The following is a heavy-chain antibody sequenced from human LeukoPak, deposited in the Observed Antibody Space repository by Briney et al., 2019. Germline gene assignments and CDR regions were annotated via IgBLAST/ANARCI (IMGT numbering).Heavy chain of an antibody. CDR3: AKAPGAAEYFQH. CDR2: VSGSGGST. J-gene: IGHJ1*01. D-gene: IGHD1-14*01. V-gene: IGHV3-23*01. CDR1: GFTFSSYA. Sequence: PGGSLRLSCAASGFTFSSYAMSWVRQAPGKGLEWVSAVSGSGGSTYYADSVKGRFTISRDNSKNTLYLQMNSLRAEDTAVYYCAKAPGAAEYFQHWGQGTLVTVSS.